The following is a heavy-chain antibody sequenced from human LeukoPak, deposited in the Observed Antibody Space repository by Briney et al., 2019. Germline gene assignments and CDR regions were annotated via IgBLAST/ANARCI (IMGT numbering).Heavy chain of an antibody. V-gene: IGHV3-23*01. J-gene: IGHJ4*02. CDR2: IFGSGGSP. Sequence: PGGSLRLSCTASGFTFGDYALSWFRQAPGKGLEWVAGIFGSGGSPHYADPVKGRFTISRDNSRNTVYLQINSLRAEDTAVYYCGKTTVGYSSGQKPAWPVDYWGQGTLVTVSS. D-gene: IGHD5-18*01. CDR1: GFTFGDYA. CDR3: GKTTVGYSSGQKPAWPVDY.